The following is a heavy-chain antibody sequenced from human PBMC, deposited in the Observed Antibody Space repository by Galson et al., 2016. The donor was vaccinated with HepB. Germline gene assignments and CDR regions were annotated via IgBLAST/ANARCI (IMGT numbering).Heavy chain of an antibody. D-gene: IGHD2-21*02. CDR3: ARDFSFWTRGDCYSGGSFDY. J-gene: IGHJ4*02. V-gene: IGHV3-21*01. CDR1: GFTFSTYC. Sequence: SLRLSCAASGFTFSTYCMGWVRQAPGRGLEWVSSICPRRTGSHYIDYADSVKGRFIVSRDNAKNSLFLQLDSLRAEDTAMYYCARDFSFWTRGDCYSGGSFDYWGQGTLVTVSS. CDR2: ICPRRTGSHYI.